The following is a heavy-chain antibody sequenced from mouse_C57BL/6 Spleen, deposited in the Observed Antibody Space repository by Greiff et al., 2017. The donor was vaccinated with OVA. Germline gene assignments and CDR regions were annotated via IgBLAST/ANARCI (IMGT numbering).Heavy chain of an antibody. CDR2: ISYDGSN. V-gene: IGHV3-6*01. D-gene: IGHD2-4*01. CDR3: ARDDDDYDGFAY. J-gene: IGHJ3*01. Sequence: EVQLQESGPGLVKPSQSLSLTCSVTGYSITSGYYWNWIRQFPGNKLEWMGYISYDGSNNYNPSLKNRISITRDTSKNQFFLKLNSVTTEDTATYYCARDDDDYDGFAYWGQGTLVTVSA. CDR1: GYSITSGYY.